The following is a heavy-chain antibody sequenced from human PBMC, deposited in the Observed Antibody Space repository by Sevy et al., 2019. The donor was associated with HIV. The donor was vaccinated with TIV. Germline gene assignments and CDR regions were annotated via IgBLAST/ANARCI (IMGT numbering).Heavy chain of an antibody. CDR3: ARDRGRAAAGTVGDY. CDR1: GGTFSSYA. CDR2: IIPILGIA. J-gene: IGHJ4*02. Sequence: ASVKVSCKASGGTFSSYAISWVRQAPGQGLEWMGRIIPILGIANYAQKFQGRVTITADKSTSTAYMELSSLRSEDTAVYYCARDRGRAAAGTVGDYWGQGTLVTVSS. D-gene: IGHD6-13*01. V-gene: IGHV1-69*04.